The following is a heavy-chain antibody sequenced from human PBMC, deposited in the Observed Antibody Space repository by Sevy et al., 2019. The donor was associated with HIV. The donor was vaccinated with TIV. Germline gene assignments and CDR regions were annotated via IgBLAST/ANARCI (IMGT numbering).Heavy chain of an antibody. CDR2: INPNSGGT. Sequence: ASVPDSCKASGYTFTGYYMHWVRQAPGQGLEWMGRINPNSGGTNYAQKLKGRLTIPRDTSISTAYMELSRLRSDDTAVYYCARDRITMVRGGTNWFDAWGQGTLVTVSS. D-gene: IGHD3-10*01. J-gene: IGHJ5*02. V-gene: IGHV1-2*06. CDR1: GYTFTGYY. CDR3: ARDRITMVRGGTNWFDA.